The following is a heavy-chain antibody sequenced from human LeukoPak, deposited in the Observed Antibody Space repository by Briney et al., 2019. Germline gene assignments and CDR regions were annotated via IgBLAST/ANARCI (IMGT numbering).Heavy chain of an antibody. CDR2: FDPEDGET. CDR3: ATIGYSSSLYYFDY. D-gene: IGHD6-13*01. Sequence: ASVKVSCNVSGYTLTELSMHWVRQAPGKGLEWMGGFDPEDGETIYAQKFQGRVTMTEDTSTDTAYMELSSLRSEDTAVYYCATIGYSSSLYYFDYWGQGTLVTVSS. J-gene: IGHJ4*02. CDR1: GYTLTELS. V-gene: IGHV1-24*01.